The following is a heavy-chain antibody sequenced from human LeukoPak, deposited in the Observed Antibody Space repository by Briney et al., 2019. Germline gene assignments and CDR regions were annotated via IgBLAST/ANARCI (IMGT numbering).Heavy chain of an antibody. J-gene: IGHJ4*02. V-gene: IGHV3-21*01. Sequence: GGSLRLSCAASGFTFSSYSMNWVRQAPGKGLEWVSSISSSSSYIYYADSVKGRFTISRDNAKNSLYLQMNSLRAEDTAVYYCARRVVPAARSIDYWGQGTLVTVSS. D-gene: IGHD2-2*01. CDR1: GFTFSSYS. CDR3: ARRVVPAARSIDY. CDR2: ISSSSSYI.